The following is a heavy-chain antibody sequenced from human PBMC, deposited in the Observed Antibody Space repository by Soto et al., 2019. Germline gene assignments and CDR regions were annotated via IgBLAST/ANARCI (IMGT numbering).Heavy chain of an antibody. CDR1: GFTFGSYI. J-gene: IGHJ6*02. Sequence: GGSLSLSCAASGFTFGSYIRNLVRQAPGKGLEWVSSISSSSSYIYYADSVKGRFTISRDNAKNSLYLQMNSLRAEDTAVYYCARDGYSYGPLGGMDVWGQGTTVTVSS. D-gene: IGHD5-18*01. CDR2: ISSSSSYI. CDR3: ARDGYSYGPLGGMDV. V-gene: IGHV3-21*01.